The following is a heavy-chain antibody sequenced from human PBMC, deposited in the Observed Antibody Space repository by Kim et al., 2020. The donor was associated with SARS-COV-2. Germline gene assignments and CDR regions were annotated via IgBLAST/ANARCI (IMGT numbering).Heavy chain of an antibody. Sequence: GGSLRLSCAASGFTFSSYSMNWVRQAPGKGLEWVSSISSSSSYIYYADSVKGRFTISRDNAKNSLYLQMNSLRAEDTAVYYCARVKWQWLDTNLLDYWGQGTLVTVSS. V-gene: IGHV3-21*01. D-gene: IGHD6-19*01. J-gene: IGHJ4*02. CDR3: ARVKWQWLDTNLLDY. CDR1: GFTFSSYS. CDR2: ISSSSSYI.